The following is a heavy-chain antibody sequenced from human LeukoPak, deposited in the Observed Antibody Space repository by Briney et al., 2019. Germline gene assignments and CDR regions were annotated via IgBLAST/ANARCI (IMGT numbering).Heavy chain of an antibody. D-gene: IGHD6-19*01. CDR1: GFTFIYG. Sequence: GGSLRLSCAASGFTFIYGMHWVRQAPGKGLEWVAFISSDGSNTYYADSVKGRFTISRDNSKNTLYLQMNSLRPEDTAVYYCAKDEIGAVAGLIDYWGQGTLVTVSS. J-gene: IGHJ4*02. CDR2: ISSDGSNT. V-gene: IGHV3-30*18. CDR3: AKDEIGAVAGLIDY.